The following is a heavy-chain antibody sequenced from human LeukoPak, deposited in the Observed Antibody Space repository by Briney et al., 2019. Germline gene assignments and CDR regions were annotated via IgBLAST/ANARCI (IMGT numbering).Heavy chain of an antibody. Sequence: SETLSLTCTVSGGSISSYYWSWIRQPPGKGLEWIGYDYYSGSSNYNPSLKSRVTISVDTSKNQFSLKMSSVTAADTAVYYCARDLKLDGSSGYYAFDIWGQGTMVTVSS. D-gene: IGHD3-22*01. CDR1: GGSISSYY. CDR2: DYYSGSS. CDR3: ARDLKLDGSSGYYAFDI. J-gene: IGHJ3*02. V-gene: IGHV4-59*01.